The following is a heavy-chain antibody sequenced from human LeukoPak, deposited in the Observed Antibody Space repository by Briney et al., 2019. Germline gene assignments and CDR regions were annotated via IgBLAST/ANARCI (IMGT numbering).Heavy chain of an antibody. CDR3: AKGQQWPIFDY. CDR2: ISWDGGST. D-gene: IGHD6-19*01. J-gene: IGHJ4*02. CDR1: GFTFSSYT. V-gene: IGHV3-43*01. Sequence: GGSLRLSCAASGFTFSSYTMHWVRQAPGKGLEWVSLISWDGGSTYYADSVKGRFTISRDNSKNSLYLQMNSLRTEDTALYYCAKGQQWPIFDYWGQGTLVTVSS.